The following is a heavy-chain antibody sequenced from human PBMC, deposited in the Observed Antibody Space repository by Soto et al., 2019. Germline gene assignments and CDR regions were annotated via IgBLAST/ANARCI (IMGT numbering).Heavy chain of an antibody. J-gene: IGHJ6*02. Sequence: GGSLRLSCAASGFTFSSYAMSWVRQAPGKGLEWVSVISYDGSNKYYADSVKGRFTISRDNSKNTLYLQMNSLRAEDTAVYYCAKDKGIAAAGEPNYGMDVWGQGTTVTVSS. V-gene: IGHV3-30*18. D-gene: IGHD6-13*01. CDR3: AKDKGIAAAGEPNYGMDV. CDR1: GFTFSSYA. CDR2: ISYDGSNK.